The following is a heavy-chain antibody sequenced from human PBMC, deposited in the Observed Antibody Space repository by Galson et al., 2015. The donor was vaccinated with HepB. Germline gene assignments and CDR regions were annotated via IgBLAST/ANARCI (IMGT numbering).Heavy chain of an antibody. Sequence: SVKVSCKASGYTFSTYNIMWLRQAPGQGLECVGWISGYSGDTKYAQTFQGRVTMTTDTSTSTAYMDLTRLTSDDTAVYYCARVGMSSYFLGHWGQGTLVTVSS. CDR3: ARVGMSSYFLGH. CDR2: ISGYSGDT. V-gene: IGHV1-18*01. CDR1: GYTFSTYN. D-gene: IGHD1-26*01. J-gene: IGHJ4*02.